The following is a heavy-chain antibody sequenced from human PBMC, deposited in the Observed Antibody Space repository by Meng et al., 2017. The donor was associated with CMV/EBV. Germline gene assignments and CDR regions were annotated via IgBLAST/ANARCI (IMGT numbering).Heavy chain of an antibody. Sequence: GGSLRLSCAASGFTFSSYSMNWVRQAPGKGLEWVSSISSSSSYIYYADSVKGRFTISRDNAKNSLYLQMNSLRAEGTAVYYCGFSSWYKGPSGYWGQGTLVTVSS. J-gene: IGHJ4*02. D-gene: IGHD6-13*01. V-gene: IGHV3-21*01. CDR1: GFTFSSYS. CDR2: ISSSSSYI. CDR3: GFSSWYKGPSGY.